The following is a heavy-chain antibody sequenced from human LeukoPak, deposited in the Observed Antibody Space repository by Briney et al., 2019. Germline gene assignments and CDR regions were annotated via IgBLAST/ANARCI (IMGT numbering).Heavy chain of an antibody. V-gene: IGHV3-30*02. CDR2: IRYDESKK. D-gene: IGHD1-26*01. CDR3: AKSHLPNAYSGTYYCDY. Sequence: PGGSLRLSCAASGFTFSYYGMHWVRQAPGKGLELVAFIRYDESKKFYGDSVKGRFTISRDNSKNTLYLQMNSLRTEDTAVYYCAKSHLPNAYSGTYYCDYWGQGTLVTVSS. CDR1: GFTFSYYG. J-gene: IGHJ4*02.